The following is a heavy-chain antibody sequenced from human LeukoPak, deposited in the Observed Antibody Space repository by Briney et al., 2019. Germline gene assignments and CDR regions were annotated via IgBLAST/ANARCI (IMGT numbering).Heavy chain of an antibody. CDR3: ANGYGLLLDPFDY. J-gene: IGHJ4*02. CDR1: GYTLTELS. Sequence: ASVKVSCKVSGYTLTELSMHWVRQAPGKGLEWMGGFDPEDGETIYAQKFQGRVTITADESTSTAYMELSSLRSEDTAVYYCANGYGLLLDPFDYWGQGTLVTVSS. CDR2: FDPEDGET. D-gene: IGHD5-12*01. V-gene: IGHV1-24*01.